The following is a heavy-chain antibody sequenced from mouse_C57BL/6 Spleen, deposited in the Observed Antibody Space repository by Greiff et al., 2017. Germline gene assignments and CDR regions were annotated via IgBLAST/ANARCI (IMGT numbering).Heavy chain of an antibody. D-gene: IGHD1-1*01. CDR1: GYTFTSYW. CDR3: ARPVITTVVAPYYYAMDY. CDR2: IHPNSGST. J-gene: IGHJ4*01. Sequence: QVQLQQPGAELVKPGASVKLSCKASGYTFTSYWMHWVKQRPGQGLEWIGMIHPNSGSTNYNEKCKSKATLTVDKSSSTAYMQLSSLTSEDSAVYYCARPVITTVVAPYYYAMDYWGQGTSVTVSS. V-gene: IGHV1-64*01.